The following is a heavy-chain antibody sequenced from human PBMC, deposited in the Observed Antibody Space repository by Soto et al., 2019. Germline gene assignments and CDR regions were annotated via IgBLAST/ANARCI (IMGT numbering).Heavy chain of an antibody. Sequence: SLNVSCKASGYTFTGYYMHWVRQAPGQGLEWMGWINPNSGGTNYAQKFQGRVTMTRDTSISTAYMELSRLRSDDTAVYYCASDFTCSGGRCDSGSPRTYYYYGMHVWGQGCTVTAS. CDR3: ASDFTCSGGRCDSGSPRTYYYYGMHV. J-gene: IGHJ6*02. D-gene: IGHD2-15*01. CDR1: GYTFTGYY. V-gene: IGHV1-2*02. CDR2: INPNSGGT.